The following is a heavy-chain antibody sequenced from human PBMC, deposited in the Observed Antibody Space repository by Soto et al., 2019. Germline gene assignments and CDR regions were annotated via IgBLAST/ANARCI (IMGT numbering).Heavy chain of an antibody. V-gene: IGHV3-23*01. CDR2: ISGSGGST. Sequence: GGSLRLSCAASGFTFSSYAMSWVRQAPGKGLEWVSAISGSGGSTYYADSVKGRFTISRDNSKNTLYLQVNSLRAEDTAVYYCATYDFWSGYYFDYWGQGTLVTVSS. CDR3: ATYDFWSGYYFDY. J-gene: IGHJ4*02. CDR1: GFTFSSYA. D-gene: IGHD3-3*01.